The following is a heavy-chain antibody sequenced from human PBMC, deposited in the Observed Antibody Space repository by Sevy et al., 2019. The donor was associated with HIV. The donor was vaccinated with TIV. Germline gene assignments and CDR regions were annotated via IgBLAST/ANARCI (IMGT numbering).Heavy chain of an antibody. J-gene: IGHJ6*02. V-gene: IGHV3-7*01. CDR2: IKDDGSEK. CDR3: AKFKKRPHVWLPGGLDV. D-gene: IGHD3-16*01. Sequence: GGSLRLSCVASGFIVNNYWMTWVRQAPGKGLEWVANIKDDGSEKYYVGSVKGRFTISRDDAENSLFLQMNRLRVEDTAVYYCAKFKKRPHVWLPGGLDVWGQGTTVTVFS. CDR1: GFIVNNYW.